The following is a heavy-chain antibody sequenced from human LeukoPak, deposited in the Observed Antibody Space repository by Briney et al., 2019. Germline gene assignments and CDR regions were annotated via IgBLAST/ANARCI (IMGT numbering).Heavy chain of an antibody. D-gene: IGHD1-1*01. Sequence: GSLRLSCAASGFTFSDYILDWVRQAPGKGLEWVGNILYSGGTYYNASLKSRVTISFDTSRNHFSLRLSSVTAADTAVYYCARGLDQLPHCYFDPWGHGTLVTVSS. J-gene: IGHJ5*02. V-gene: IGHV4-34*08. CDR3: ARGLDQLPHCYFDP. CDR1: GFTFSDYI. CDR2: ILYSGGT.